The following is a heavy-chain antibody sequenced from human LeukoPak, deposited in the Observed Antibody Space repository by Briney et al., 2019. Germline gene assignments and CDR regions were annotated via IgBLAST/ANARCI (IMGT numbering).Heavy chain of an antibody. D-gene: IGHD6-19*01. CDR2: ITWNSDAV. CDR1: AFVFDYFA. Sequence: PGGSLRLSCVGSAFVFDYFAIHWVRQLPGKGLEWVSGITWNSDAVAYADSVKGRFTISRDNAKNTVFLQMNSLRPEDWALYYCAKGSSRYNSGWRGAAWGQGTLVTVSS. J-gene: IGHJ5*02. CDR3: AKGSSRYNSGWRGAA. V-gene: IGHV3-9*01.